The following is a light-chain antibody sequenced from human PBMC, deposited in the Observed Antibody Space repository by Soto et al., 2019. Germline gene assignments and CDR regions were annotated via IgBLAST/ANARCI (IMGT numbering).Light chain of an antibody. CDR1: QGISSF. Sequence: DIPLTQSPSVLSASIGDRVTINCRASQGISSFLAWYQQRPGKAPNLLISGASALQSGVPSRFSGSGSGTEFTLTISSLQPEDFATYYCQQLNSYPHTFGQGTKLEIK. V-gene: IGKV1-9*01. J-gene: IGKJ2*01. CDR3: QQLNSYPHT. CDR2: GAS.